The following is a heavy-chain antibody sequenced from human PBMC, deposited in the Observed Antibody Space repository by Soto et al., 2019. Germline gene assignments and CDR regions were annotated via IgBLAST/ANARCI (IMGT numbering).Heavy chain of an antibody. CDR3: ASELGGSHCN. J-gene: IGHJ4*02. D-gene: IGHD1-26*01. Sequence: EVQLVESGGGLVQPGGSLRLSCAVSGFTFSDHYMDWVRQAPGKGLEWVGRIRNKANSYTTGYAASVKGRFTISRDDSKNSLYLHMNSLDTEDTAVYYCASELGGSHCNWGQGTLVTVSS. V-gene: IGHV3-72*01. CDR1: GFTFSDHY. CDR2: IRNKANSYTT.